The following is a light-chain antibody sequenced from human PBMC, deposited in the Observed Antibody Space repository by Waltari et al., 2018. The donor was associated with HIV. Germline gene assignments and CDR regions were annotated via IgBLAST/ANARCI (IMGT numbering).Light chain of an antibody. J-gene: IGLJ3*02. Sequence: QPVVTQEPSFSVSPGGTVTLTCGLTPGSVSTRSYPHWYQQTPGQAPRTLIYSTNTRSSGVPDRFSGSILGNKAALTITGAQADDESDYYCVLFMGNGIWVFGGGTKLTVL. CDR3: VLFMGNGIWV. CDR1: PGSVSTRSY. CDR2: STN. V-gene: IGLV8-61*01.